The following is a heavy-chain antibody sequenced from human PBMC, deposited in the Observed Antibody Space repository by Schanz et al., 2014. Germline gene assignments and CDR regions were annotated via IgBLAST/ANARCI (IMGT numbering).Heavy chain of an antibody. Sequence: EVQLVESGGGLVQPGGSLRLSCTASGFTFSSYSMNWVRQAPGKGLEWVAYISSSSSTIHYADSVKGRFTISRDNSKNTLYLQMNSLRAEDTAVYYCAKVRYSSGWRGDYFDEWGQGTLVTVAS. CDR2: ISSSSSTI. J-gene: IGHJ4*02. D-gene: IGHD6-25*01. V-gene: IGHV3-48*01. CDR1: GFTFSSYS. CDR3: AKVRYSSGWRGDYFDE.